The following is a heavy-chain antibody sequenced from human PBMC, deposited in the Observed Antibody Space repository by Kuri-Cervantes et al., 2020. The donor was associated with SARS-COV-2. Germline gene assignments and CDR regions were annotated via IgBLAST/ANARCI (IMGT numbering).Heavy chain of an antibody. J-gene: IGHJ6*02. CDR2: IDWNDDK. D-gene: IGHD2-15*01. CDR3: ARFPTVVVPAATVVYYYYGLDV. CDR1: GFSRSTSGMR. V-gene: IGHV2-70*04. Sequence: SGPTLVKPTQTLTLTCTFSGFSRSTSGMRVSWIRQPPGKALEWLAHIDWNDDKFYTTSLRTRLTISKDTSKNQVVLRLTNVDPVDTATYYCARFPTVVVPAATVVYYYYGLDVWGQGTTVTVSS.